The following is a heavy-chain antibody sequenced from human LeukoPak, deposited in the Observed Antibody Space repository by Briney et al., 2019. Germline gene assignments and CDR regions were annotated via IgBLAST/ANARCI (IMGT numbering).Heavy chain of an antibody. D-gene: IGHD6-19*01. Sequence: PGGSLRLSCAASVFTFRSYAIYWVRQAPGKGLEWVSGIFGSGGSTHYADSVKGRFTISRDNSKNTVYPQMNSLRAEDTAVYYCAYTTTGYSSGRFPGWPVDYWGQGTLVTVSS. V-gene: IGHV3-23*01. J-gene: IGHJ4*02. CDR1: VFTFRSYA. CDR3: AYTTTGYSSGRFPGWPVDY. CDR2: IFGSGGST.